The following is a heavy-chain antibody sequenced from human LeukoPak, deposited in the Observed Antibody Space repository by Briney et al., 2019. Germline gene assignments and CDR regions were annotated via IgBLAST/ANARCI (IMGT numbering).Heavy chain of an antibody. CDR1: GFTFGSYA. D-gene: IGHD3-10*01. CDR3: AREYGSGSYYYDY. Sequence: GGSLRLSCAASGFTFGSYAMTWVRQAPGKGLQWVSAVSGSGGSTYYADSVKGRFTISRDNSKNTLYLQMNTLRAEDTAVYYCAREYGSGSYYYDYWGQGTLVTVSS. J-gene: IGHJ4*02. V-gene: IGHV3-23*01. CDR2: VSGSGGST.